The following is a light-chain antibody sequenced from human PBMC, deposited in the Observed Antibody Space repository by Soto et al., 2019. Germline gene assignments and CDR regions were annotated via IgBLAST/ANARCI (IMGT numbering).Light chain of an antibody. Sequence: SYELTQPPSVSVAPGQTATITCRGTNIGSKSVPWYQQKPGQAPVLVVYADGDRPSGIPERFSGSNSGNTATLIISRVEAGDEADYFCQVWDRTSDHYVFATGSKLTV. CDR1: NIGSKS. CDR3: QVWDRTSDHYV. CDR2: ADG. J-gene: IGLJ1*01. V-gene: IGLV3-21*02.